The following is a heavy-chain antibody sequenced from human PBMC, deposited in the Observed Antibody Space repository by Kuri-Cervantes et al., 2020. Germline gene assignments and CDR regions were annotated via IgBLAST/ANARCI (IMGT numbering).Heavy chain of an antibody. CDR3: ARGPLYSSSWSVDY. CDR1: GGSISSGGYS. Sequence: SETLSLTCAVSGGSISSGGYSWSWIRQPPGKGLEWIGYIYYSGSTNYNPSLKSRVTISVDTSKNQFSLKLSSVTAADTAVYYCARGPLYSSSWSVDYWGQGTLVTVSS. CDR2: IYYSGST. V-gene: IGHV4-61*08. J-gene: IGHJ4*02. D-gene: IGHD6-13*01.